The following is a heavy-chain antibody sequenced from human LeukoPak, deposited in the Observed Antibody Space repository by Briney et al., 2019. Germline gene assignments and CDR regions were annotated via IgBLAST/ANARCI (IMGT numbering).Heavy chain of an antibody. CDR1: GFTFSSYG. J-gene: IGHJ4*02. CDR3: AIAERRSPIDY. D-gene: IGHD1-1*01. V-gene: IGHV3-33*01. CDR2: IWYDGSIK. Sequence: GGSLRLSCAASGFTFSSYGMHWVRQAPGKGLEWVAVIWYDGSIKYYADSVKGRFTISRDNSKNALYLQMNSLRAEDTAVYYCAIAERRSPIDYWGQGTLVTVSS.